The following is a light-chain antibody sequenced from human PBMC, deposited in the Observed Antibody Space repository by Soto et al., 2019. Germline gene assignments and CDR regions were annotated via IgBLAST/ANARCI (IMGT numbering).Light chain of an antibody. V-gene: IGLV1-40*01. Sequence: QSVLTQPPSVSGAPXXXVTISCTXXXXNIGAGYDVHWYQQLPGTAPKLLIYAYTNRPSGIPDRFSGSKSGTSASLAITGLQPEDEADYYCQSYDSSLSALFGGGTQLTVL. CDR3: QSYDSSLSAL. CDR2: AYT. J-gene: IGLJ2*01. CDR1: XXNIGAGYD.